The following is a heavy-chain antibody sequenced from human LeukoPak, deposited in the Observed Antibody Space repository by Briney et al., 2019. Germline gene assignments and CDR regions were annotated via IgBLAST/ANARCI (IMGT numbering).Heavy chain of an antibody. V-gene: IGHV3-23*01. D-gene: IGHD4-23*01. CDR2: ISGSGGST. CDR3: AVTPLDY. J-gene: IGHJ4*02. Sequence: PGGSLRLSCAASGFTFSTYAINWVRQAPGKGLEWVSAISGSGGSTYYADSVKGWFTISRDNSKNTVYLQMISLRAEDTAVYYCAVTPLDYWGQGTLVTVSS. CDR1: GFTFSTYA.